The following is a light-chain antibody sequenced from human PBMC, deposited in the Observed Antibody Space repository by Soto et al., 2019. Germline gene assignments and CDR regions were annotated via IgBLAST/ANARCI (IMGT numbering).Light chain of an antibody. CDR1: SSDVGGYNY. CDR3: SSYTSISTLVV. Sequence: QSALTQPASVSGSPGQSITISCTGTSSDVGGYNYVSWYQQHPGKAPKLMIYDVSYRPSGVSNRFSGSKSGNTASLTISGLQAADEADYYCSSYTSISTLVVFGGGTKLTVL. CDR2: DVS. V-gene: IGLV2-14*01. J-gene: IGLJ2*01.